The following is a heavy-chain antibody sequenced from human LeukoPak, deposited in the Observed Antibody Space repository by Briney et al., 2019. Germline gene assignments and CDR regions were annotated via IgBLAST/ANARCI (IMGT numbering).Heavy chain of an antibody. Sequence: GGSLRLSCAASGFTFSSYSMNWVRQAPGKGLEWVSSISSSSSYIYYAGSVKGRFTISRDNAKNSLYLQMNSLRAEDTAVYYCARGGYYGSGSLFWFDPWGQGTLVTVSS. CDR1: GFTFSSYS. V-gene: IGHV3-21*01. CDR2: ISSSSSYI. D-gene: IGHD3-10*01. J-gene: IGHJ5*02. CDR3: ARGGYYGSGSLFWFDP.